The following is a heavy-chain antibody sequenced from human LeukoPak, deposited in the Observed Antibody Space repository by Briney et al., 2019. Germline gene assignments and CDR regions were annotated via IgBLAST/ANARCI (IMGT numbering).Heavy chain of an antibody. J-gene: IGHJ4*02. V-gene: IGHV4-34*01. D-gene: IGHD3-10*01. CDR2: INHSGST. CDR1: GGSLSGYY. Sequence: PSETLSLTCAVYGGSLSGYYWSWIRQPPGKGLEWIGEINHSGSTNYNPSLKSRVTISVDTSKNQFSLKLSSVTAADTAVYYCARGQGSGSNLWGQGTLVTVSS. CDR3: ARGQGSGSNL.